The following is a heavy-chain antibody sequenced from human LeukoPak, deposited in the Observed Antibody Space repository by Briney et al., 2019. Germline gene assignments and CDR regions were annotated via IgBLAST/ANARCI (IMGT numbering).Heavy chain of an antibody. J-gene: IGHJ5*02. Sequence: ASVKVSCKASGYTFTNYYIHWVRQAPGQGLEWMGMIIPSDSFTTYAQKFQGRLTMTRDMSTSTVYMELSSLRSEDTAVYYCARGRGSSLENNWFDPWGHGTLVTVSS. CDR3: ARGRGSSLENNWFDP. CDR1: GYTFTNYY. V-gene: IGHV1-46*01. D-gene: IGHD6-13*01. CDR2: IIPSDSFT.